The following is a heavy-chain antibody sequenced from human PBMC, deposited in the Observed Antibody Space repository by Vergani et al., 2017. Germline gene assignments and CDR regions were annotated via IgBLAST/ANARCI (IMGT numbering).Heavy chain of an antibody. Sequence: QVQLVESGGGAFQPGGSPRLSCAAPGFTFSRYGMHWVRQAPGTGLEWAAYIRYDGSNKYYADSVKGRFTISRDNSKNTLYLQMNSLRAEDTAVYYCAKDRGCGVDYWGQGTLVTVSS. J-gene: IGHJ4*02. D-gene: IGHD6-25*01. CDR2: IRYDGSNK. CDR3: AKDRGCGVDY. CDR1: GFTFSRYG. V-gene: IGHV3-30*02.